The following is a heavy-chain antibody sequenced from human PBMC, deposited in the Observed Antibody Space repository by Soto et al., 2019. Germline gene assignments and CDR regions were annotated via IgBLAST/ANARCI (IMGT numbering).Heavy chain of an antibody. CDR1: GFPFSTYA. Sequence: GGSLRLSCAASGFPFSTYAMHWVRQAPGKXLEWVAVVWYDGTDKNYADSVKGRFTISRDNSKSTLYLQMDHLRVEDTGVYHCARTDCSSSDCPRDLVGAVTMDYWGQGTPVTVSS. V-gene: IGHV3-33*01. CDR3: ARTDCSSSDCPRDLVGAVTMDY. CDR2: VWYDGTDK. J-gene: IGHJ4*02. D-gene: IGHD2-2*01.